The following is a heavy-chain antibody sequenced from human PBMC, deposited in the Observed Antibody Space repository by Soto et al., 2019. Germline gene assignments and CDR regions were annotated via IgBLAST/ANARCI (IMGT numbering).Heavy chain of an antibody. CDR3: ARTGRGLWFGELLHLDD. CDR1: GCSISSDGYY. V-gene: IGHV4-31*03. Sequence: QLQLKESGPGLLKPSQTLSLTCTVSGCSISSDGYYWIWFRQHPGKLLEWIGYIYYSGSTFYHLSLKSRVTRSVETSKNHFSLKRSPVTAADTAVYYCARTGRGLWFGELLHLDDWGQGTLVTVSS. CDR2: IYYSGST. D-gene: IGHD3-10*01. J-gene: IGHJ4*02.